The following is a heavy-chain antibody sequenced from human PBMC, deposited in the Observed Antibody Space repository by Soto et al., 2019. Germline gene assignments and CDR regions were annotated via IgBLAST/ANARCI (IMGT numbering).Heavy chain of an antibody. D-gene: IGHD3-10*01. V-gene: IGHV4-39*01. CDR2: IYYSGST. J-gene: IGHJ4*02. Sequence: LEPLWVPCTVSGGSIANSGYYWGWIRQPPGKGLEWIGNIYYSGSTYYNPSLKSRVTRSVDTSKNQFSLKLTSVTAADTAVYYCASSEFHWGQRTLVTVSS. CDR3: ASSEFH. CDR1: GGSIANSGYY.